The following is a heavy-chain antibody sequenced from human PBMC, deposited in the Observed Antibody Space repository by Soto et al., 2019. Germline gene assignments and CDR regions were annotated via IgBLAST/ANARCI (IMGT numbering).Heavy chain of an antibody. CDR1: GDSFTGFW. CDR3: ARQHPLDSRVWYD. Sequence: GESLKIACKVFGDSFTGFWIGWVRQMPGKGLEWVASIYPRDSDIRYNPSFQGQVTISADRSATTAYLQWSSLKASDTAIYYCARQHPLDSRVWYDWGQGTLVTVSS. CDR2: IYPRDSDI. D-gene: IGHD6-19*01. J-gene: IGHJ4*02. V-gene: IGHV5-51*01.